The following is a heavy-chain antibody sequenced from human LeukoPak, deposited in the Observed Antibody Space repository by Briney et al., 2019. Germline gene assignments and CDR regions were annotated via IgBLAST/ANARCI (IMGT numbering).Heavy chain of an antibody. V-gene: IGHV3-21*01. CDR2: ISSSSSYI. CDR3: ARAGFSIPVAGPDY. CDR1: GFTFSSYS. J-gene: IGHJ4*02. D-gene: IGHD6-19*01. Sequence: PGGSLRLSCAASGFTFSSYSMNWVRQAPGKGLEWVSSISSSSSYIYYADSVKGRFTISRDNAKNSLYLQMNSLRAEDTAVYYCARAGFSIPVAGPDYWGQGTLVTVSS.